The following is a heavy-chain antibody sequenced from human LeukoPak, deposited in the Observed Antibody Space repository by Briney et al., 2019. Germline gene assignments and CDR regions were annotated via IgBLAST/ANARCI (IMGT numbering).Heavy chain of an antibody. D-gene: IGHD2-15*01. V-gene: IGHV3-23*01. CDR3: AKSVVVMTFRFDD. J-gene: IGHJ4*02. Sequence: PGGSLRLSCAASGFTFSSSAMSWVRQAPGKGLEWVSAISNNGGYTYYADSVQGRFTISRDNSKNTLYLQMNSLRAEDTAVYYCAKSVVVMTFRFDDWGQGALVTVSS. CDR1: GFTFSSSA. CDR2: ISNNGGYT.